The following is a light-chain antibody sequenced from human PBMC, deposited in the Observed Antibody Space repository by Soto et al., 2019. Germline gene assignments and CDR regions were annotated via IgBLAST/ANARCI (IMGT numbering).Light chain of an antibody. Sequence: IVLTQSPGTVSLSPGERATLSCRASQSVTSSYLAWYQQKPGQAPRLLIYGVSSRATGIPDMFSGSGAGTDFTLTISRLEPEDFAVYYCQQYGDSPLTFGGGTKVDIK. V-gene: IGKV3-20*01. J-gene: IGKJ4*01. CDR1: QSVTSSY. CDR3: QQYGDSPLT. CDR2: GVS.